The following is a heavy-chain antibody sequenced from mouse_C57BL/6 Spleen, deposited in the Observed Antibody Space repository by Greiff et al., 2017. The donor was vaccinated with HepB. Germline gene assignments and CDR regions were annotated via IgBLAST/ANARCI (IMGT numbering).Heavy chain of an antibody. Sequence: QVHVKQSGAELARPGASVKLSCKASGYTFTSYGISWVKQRTGQGLEWIGEIYPRSGNTYYNEKFKGKATLTADKSSSTAYMELRSLTSEDSAVYFCARILLRYDYAMDYWGQGTSVTVSS. CDR1: GYTFTSYG. D-gene: IGHD1-1*01. V-gene: IGHV1-81*01. CDR2: IYPRSGNT. CDR3: ARILLRYDYAMDY. J-gene: IGHJ4*01.